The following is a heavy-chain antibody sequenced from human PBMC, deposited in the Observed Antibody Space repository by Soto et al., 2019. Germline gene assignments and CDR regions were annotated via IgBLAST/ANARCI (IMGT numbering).Heavy chain of an antibody. Sequence: GGSLRLSCAASGFTFSSYAMHWVRQAPGKGLEWVAVISYDGSNKYYADSVKGRFTISRDNSKNTLYLQMNSLRAEDTAVYYCARDAYDILTGDYAFYYYDGMDVWGQGTTVTVSS. CDR2: ISYDGSNK. J-gene: IGHJ6*02. D-gene: IGHD3-9*01. V-gene: IGHV3-30-3*01. CDR3: ARDAYDILTGDYAFYYYDGMDV. CDR1: GFTFSSYA.